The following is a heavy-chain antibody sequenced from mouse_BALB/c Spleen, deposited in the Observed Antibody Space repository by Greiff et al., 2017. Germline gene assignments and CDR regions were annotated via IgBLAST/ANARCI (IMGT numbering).Heavy chain of an antibody. CDR1: GYTFTSYW. V-gene: IGHV1-87*01. Sequence: VQLQQSGAELARPGASVKLSCKASGYTFTSYWMQWVKQRPGQGLEWIGAIYPGDGDTRYTQKFKGKATLTADKSSSTAYMQLSSLASEDSAVYDCARGGNYAMDYWGQGTSVTVSS. CDR3: ARGGNYAMDY. D-gene: IGHD1-1*02. CDR2: IYPGDGDT. J-gene: IGHJ4*01.